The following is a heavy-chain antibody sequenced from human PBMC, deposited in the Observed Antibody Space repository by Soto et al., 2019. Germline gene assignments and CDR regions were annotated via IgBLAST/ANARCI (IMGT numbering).Heavy chain of an antibody. Sequence: GASVKVSCKASGYTFTGYYMHWVRQAPGQGLEWMGWINPNSGGTNYAQKFQGWVTVTRDTSISTAYMELSRLRSDDTAVYYCARVRYCSGGSCYPPIFDYWGQGTLVTVSS. V-gene: IGHV1-2*04. J-gene: IGHJ4*02. CDR2: INPNSGGT. D-gene: IGHD2-15*01. CDR1: GYTFTGYY. CDR3: ARVRYCSGGSCYPPIFDY.